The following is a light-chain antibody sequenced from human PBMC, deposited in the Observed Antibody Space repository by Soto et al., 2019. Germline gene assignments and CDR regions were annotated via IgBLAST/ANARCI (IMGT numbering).Light chain of an antibody. Sequence: QSVLTQPPSASGTPGQRVTVSCSGSTSNIGTNTVNWYQQLPGTAPKLLIYINSQRPSGVPDRFSGSKSGTSASLAISGLQSEDEADYYCAAWDDRLNGYVFGGGTKVTVL. J-gene: IGLJ1*01. CDR2: INS. CDR3: AAWDDRLNGYV. CDR1: TSNIGTNT. V-gene: IGLV1-44*01.